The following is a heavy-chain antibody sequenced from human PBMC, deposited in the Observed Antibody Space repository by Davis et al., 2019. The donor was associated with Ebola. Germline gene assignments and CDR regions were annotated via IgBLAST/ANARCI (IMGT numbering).Heavy chain of an antibody. CDR3: AKVHPPTTVTTGWFDP. J-gene: IGHJ5*02. V-gene: IGHV3-23*01. CDR2: ISVRSIT. D-gene: IGHD4-17*01. CDR1: GFIFSSYA. Sequence: GESLKISCAASGFIFSSYAMSWVRQAPGKGLEWVSSISVRSITYHADSVKGRFTFSRDNSKNTLYLQMNSLRAEDTAVYYCAKVHPPTTVTTGWFDPWGQGTLVTVSS.